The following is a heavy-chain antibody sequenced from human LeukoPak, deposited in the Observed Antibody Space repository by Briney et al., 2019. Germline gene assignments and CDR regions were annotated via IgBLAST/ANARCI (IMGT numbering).Heavy chain of an antibody. Sequence: GGSLRLSCAASGFTFSSYSMNWVRQAPGKGLEWVSSISSSSSYIYYADSVKGRFTISRDNAKNSLYLQMNSLRAEDTAVYYCARDDIVVVPAATYDAFDIWGQGTMVTVSS. V-gene: IGHV3-21*01. D-gene: IGHD2-2*01. CDR1: GFTFSSYS. CDR3: ARDDIVVVPAATYDAFDI. J-gene: IGHJ3*02. CDR2: ISSSSSYI.